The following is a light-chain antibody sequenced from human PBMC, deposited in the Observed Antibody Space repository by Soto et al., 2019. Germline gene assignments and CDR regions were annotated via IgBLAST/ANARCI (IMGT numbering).Light chain of an antibody. CDR1: QSISNS. CDR3: QQSYSSSWT. J-gene: IGKJ1*01. V-gene: IGKV1-39*01. Sequence: DIQMTQSPSSLSASVGDRVTITCRASQSISNSLNWYQQKPGKAPNLLIYAASSLQSGVPSRFSGSGSGTDFTLTISSLQREDFATYFCQQSYSSSWTFGQGTKVEI. CDR2: AAS.